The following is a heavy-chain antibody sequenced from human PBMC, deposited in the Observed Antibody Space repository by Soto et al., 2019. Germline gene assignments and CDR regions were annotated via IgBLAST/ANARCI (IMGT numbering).Heavy chain of an antibody. CDR3: VRSKGGYSYGTPFDY. CDR1: GFTFDDYA. D-gene: IGHD5-18*01. V-gene: IGHV3-9*01. CDR2: ISWNSGNI. Sequence: EVQLEESGGALVQPGRSLRLSCAASGFTFDDYAIHWVRQVLGKGLEWVSSISWNSGNIGYADSVKGRFTTSRDNAKNSLYLQMNSLRPEDTAVYYCVRSKGGYSYGTPFDYWGQGTLVTVSS. J-gene: IGHJ4*02.